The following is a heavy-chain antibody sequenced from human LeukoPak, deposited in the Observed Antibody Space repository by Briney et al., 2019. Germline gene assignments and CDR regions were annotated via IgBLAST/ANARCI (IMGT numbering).Heavy chain of an antibody. V-gene: IGHV3-23*01. D-gene: IGHD1-26*01. J-gene: IGHJ4*02. Sequence: PGGSLRLSCAASGFTFSNFAMNWVRQAPGKGLEWVSTISGSGGSTYYADSVKGRFTISRDNSKNTLYLQMNSLRAEDTAVYYCATGWRGSFFEFDYWGQGTLVTVSS. CDR1: GFTFSNFA. CDR2: ISGSGGST. CDR3: ATGWRGSFFEFDY.